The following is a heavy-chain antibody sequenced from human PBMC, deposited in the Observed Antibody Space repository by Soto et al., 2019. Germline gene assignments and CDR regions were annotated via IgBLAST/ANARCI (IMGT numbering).Heavy chain of an antibody. CDR1: GFTFSGSA. D-gene: IGHD1-26*01. CDR3: TSGSYLEVTTAKN. CDR2: IRSKANSYAT. J-gene: IGHJ4*02. V-gene: IGHV3-73*02. Sequence: EVQLVESGGGLVQPGGSLKLSCAASGFTFSGSAMHWVRQASGKGLEWVGRIRSKANSYATAYAASVKGRFTISRDDSKNTAYLQMNSLKTEDTAVYYCTSGSYLEVTTAKNWGQGTLVTVSS.